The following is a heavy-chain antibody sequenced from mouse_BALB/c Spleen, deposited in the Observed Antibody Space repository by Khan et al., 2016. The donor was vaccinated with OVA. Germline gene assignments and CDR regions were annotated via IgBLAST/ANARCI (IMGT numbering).Heavy chain of an antibody. CDR1: GYSITSDYA. D-gene: IGHD1-1*01. J-gene: IGHJ2*01. V-gene: IGHV3-2*02. Sequence: EVKLLESGPGPVNPSQSLSLTCTVTGYSITSDYAWNWIRQFPGNKLEWMGYISYSGRTSYNPSLKSRISITRDTSKTQVFLQLNSVTTEDKATYFCARSVTITTVVATDFDYWGQGTTLTVAS. CDR3: ARSVTITTVVATDFDY. CDR2: ISYSGRT.